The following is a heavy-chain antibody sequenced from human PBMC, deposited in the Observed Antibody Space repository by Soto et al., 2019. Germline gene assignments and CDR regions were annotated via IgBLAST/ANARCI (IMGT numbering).Heavy chain of an antibody. CDR3: AKDIIWGSTGPMVRGVIGAFDI. CDR2: ISWNSGSI. V-gene: IGHV3-9*01. J-gene: IGHJ3*02. D-gene: IGHD3-10*01. CDR1: GFTFDDYA. Sequence: HPGGSLRLSCAASGFTFDDYAMHWVRQAPGKGLEWVSGISWNSGSIGYADSVKGRFTISRDNAKNSLYLQMNSLRAEDTALYYCAKDIIWGSTGPMVRGVIGAFDIWGQGTMVTVSS.